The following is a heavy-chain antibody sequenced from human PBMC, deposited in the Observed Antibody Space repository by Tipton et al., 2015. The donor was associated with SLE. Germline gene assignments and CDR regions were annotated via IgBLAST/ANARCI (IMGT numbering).Heavy chain of an antibody. CDR3: ARDVPSLLTGDRWDAFDI. CDR1: GYSISSGYY. CDR2: IYHSGST. Sequence: TLSLTCTVSGYSISSGYYWGWIRHPPGKGLEWIGSIYHSGSTYYNPSLKSRVTISVDTSKNQFSLKLSSVTAADTAVYYCARDVPSLLTGDRWDAFDIWGQGTMVTVSS. J-gene: IGHJ3*02. D-gene: IGHD7-27*01. V-gene: IGHV4-38-2*02.